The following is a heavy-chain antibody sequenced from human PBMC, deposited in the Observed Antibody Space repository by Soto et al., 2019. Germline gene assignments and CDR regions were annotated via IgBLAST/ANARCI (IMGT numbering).Heavy chain of an antibody. CDR3: ARGLGYCSSISCPTIQ. J-gene: IGHJ4*02. D-gene: IGHD2-2*01. Sequence: PSETLSLTCAVYGGSFSGYSWSWIRQPPGKGPEWIGEINHRGSTNYSPYLMSRVSISVDTSKNQFSLMLTSVTAADTAVYHCARGLGYCSSISCPTIQWGQGTLVTVSS. V-gene: IGHV4-34*01. CDR2: INHRGST. CDR1: GGSFSGYS.